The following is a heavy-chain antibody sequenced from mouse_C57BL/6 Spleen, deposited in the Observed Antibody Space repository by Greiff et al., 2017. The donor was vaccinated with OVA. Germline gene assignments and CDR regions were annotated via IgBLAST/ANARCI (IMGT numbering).Heavy chain of an antibody. CDR2: IWSGGST. J-gene: IGHJ2*01. CDR3: ARNFEGFDY. Sequence: QVQLKESGPGLVQPSQSLSITCTVSGFSLTSYGVHWVRQSPGKGLEWLGVIWSGGSTAYNAAFISRLSISKDNSKSQVFFKMNSMQADDTAIYYCARNFEGFDYWGQGTTLTVSS. V-gene: IGHV2-2*01. CDR1: GFSLTSYG.